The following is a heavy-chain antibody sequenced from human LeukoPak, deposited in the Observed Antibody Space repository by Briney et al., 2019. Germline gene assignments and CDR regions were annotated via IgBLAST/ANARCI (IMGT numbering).Heavy chain of an antibody. V-gene: IGHV4-31*03. CDR2: IYYSGST. Sequence: SQTLSLTCTVSGGSISSGGYYWSWIRQHPGKGLEWIGYIYYSGSTYYNPSLKSRATISVDTSENQFSLKLTSVTAADTAVYYCARSPEYYFDYWGQGTLVTVSS. CDR3: ARSPEYYFDY. CDR1: GGSISSGGYY. D-gene: IGHD1-14*01. J-gene: IGHJ4*02.